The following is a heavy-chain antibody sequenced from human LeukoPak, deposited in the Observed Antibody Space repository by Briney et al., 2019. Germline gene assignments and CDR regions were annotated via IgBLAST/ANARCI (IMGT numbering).Heavy chain of an antibody. J-gene: IGHJ4*02. V-gene: IGHV3-30*18. CDR1: GFTFSSYG. Sequence: PGRSLRFSCAASGFTFSSYGMHWVRQAPGKGLEWVAVMSYDGSNKYYVDSVKGRFTVSRDNSKNTLYLQMNSLRAEDTAVYYCAKDIYYDSSGYRGYFDYWGQGTLVTVSS. D-gene: IGHD3-22*01. CDR3: AKDIYYDSSGYRGYFDY. CDR2: MSYDGSNK.